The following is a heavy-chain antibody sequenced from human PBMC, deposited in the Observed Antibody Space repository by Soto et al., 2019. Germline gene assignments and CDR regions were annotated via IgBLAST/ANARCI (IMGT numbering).Heavy chain of an antibody. J-gene: IGHJ4*02. V-gene: IGHV3-23*01. D-gene: IGHD2-2*01. CDR2: ISGSGGRT. Sequence: GGTLRLSCAASRLSLNRYAMSYAPQALFKELEWVSAISGSGGRTYYADSVKGRFTISRDNSKNTLYLQMNSLRAEDKAVSYCAKNGRSPAGRGIVAVPAALASTDYWYQGLRLSVSS. CDR3: AKNGRSPAGRGIVAVPAALASTDY. CDR1: RLSLNRYA.